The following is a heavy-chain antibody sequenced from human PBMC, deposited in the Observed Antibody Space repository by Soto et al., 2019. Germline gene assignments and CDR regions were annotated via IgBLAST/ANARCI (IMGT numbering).Heavy chain of an antibody. CDR3: ARTAGSYSRMDV. Sequence: QVQLVQSGAEVKKPGSSVKFSCKASGGTFSSYAISWVRQAPGQGLEWMGGIIPIFGTANYAQKFQGRVTTTADESKSTGYMELSSLRSEDTAVYYCARTAGSYSRMDVWGQGTTVTVSS. D-gene: IGHD1-26*01. J-gene: IGHJ6*02. CDR1: GGTFSSYA. V-gene: IGHV1-69*01. CDR2: IIPIFGTA.